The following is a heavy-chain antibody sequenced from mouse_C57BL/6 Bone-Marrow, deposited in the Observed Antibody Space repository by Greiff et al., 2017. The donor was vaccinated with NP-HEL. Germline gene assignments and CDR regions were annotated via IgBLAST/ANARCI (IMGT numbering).Heavy chain of an antibody. CDR1: GYTFTSYW. V-gene: IGHV1-55*01. Sequence: VQLQQPGAELVKPGASVKMSCKASGYTFTSYWITWVKPRPGQGLEWIGDIYPGSGSTNYNEKFKSKATLTVDTSSSTAYMQLSSLTSEDSAVYYCARGSSGYVNWFAYWGQGTLVTVSA. CDR2: IYPGSGST. D-gene: IGHD3-2*02. CDR3: ARGSSGYVNWFAY. J-gene: IGHJ3*01.